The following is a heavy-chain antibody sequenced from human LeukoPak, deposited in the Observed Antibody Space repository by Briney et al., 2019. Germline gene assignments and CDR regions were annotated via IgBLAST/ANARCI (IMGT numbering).Heavy chain of an antibody. CDR1: GGSISSSSYY. D-gene: IGHD3-10*01. CDR2: IYYSGST. V-gene: IGHV4-61*01. CDR3: AREGSQHYYGSGSYQNAFDI. J-gene: IGHJ3*02. Sequence: PSETLSLTCTVSGGSISSSSYYWSWIRQPPGKGLEWIGYIYYSGSTNYNPSLKSRVTISVDTSKNQFSLKLSSVTAADTAVYYCAREGSQHYYGSGSYQNAFDIWGQGTMVTVSS.